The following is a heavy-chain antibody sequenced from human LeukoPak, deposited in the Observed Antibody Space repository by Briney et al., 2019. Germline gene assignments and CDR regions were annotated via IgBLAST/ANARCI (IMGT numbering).Heavy chain of an antibody. Sequence: GWSLRLSCAASGFTFSNYAMGWVRQAPGEGLEWVSAISDSGRSTYYADSVKGRFTISRDNCKSAVYLQMNSLRAEDTAIYYCARDAPGNSHTLDYWGQGTLVTVSS. CDR3: ARDAPGNSHTLDY. D-gene: IGHD4-23*01. CDR1: GFTFSNYA. V-gene: IGHV3-23*01. CDR2: ISDSGRST. J-gene: IGHJ4*02.